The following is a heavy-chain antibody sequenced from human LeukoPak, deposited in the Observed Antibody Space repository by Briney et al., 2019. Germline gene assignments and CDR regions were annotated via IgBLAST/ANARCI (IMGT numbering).Heavy chain of an antibody. Sequence: PGRSLRLSCAASGFTFSSYGMHWVRQAPGKGLEWVAVIWCDGSNIYYADSVKGRFTISRDNSKNTLYLQMNSLRAEDTAVYYCARGQVCSGGSCYVFYYRMDVWGQGTTVTVSS. J-gene: IGHJ6*01. D-gene: IGHD2-15*01. V-gene: IGHV3-33*01. CDR1: GFTFSSYG. CDR2: IWCDGSNI. CDR3: ARGQVCSGGSCYVFYYRMDV.